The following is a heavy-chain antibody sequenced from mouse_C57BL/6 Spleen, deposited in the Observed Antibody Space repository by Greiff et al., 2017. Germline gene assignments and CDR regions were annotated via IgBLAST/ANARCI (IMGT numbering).Heavy chain of an antibody. CDR2: INYDGSST. CDR3: AREGNGYYGDYYAMDY. D-gene: IGHD2-3*01. CDR1: GFTFSDYY. V-gene: IGHV5-16*01. Sequence: EVKLVESEGGLVQPGSSMKLSCTASGFTFSDYYMAWVRQVPEKGLEWVANINYDGSSTYYLDSLKSRFIISRDNAKNILYLQMSSLKSEDTATYYCAREGNGYYGDYYAMDYWGQGTSVTVSS. J-gene: IGHJ4*01.